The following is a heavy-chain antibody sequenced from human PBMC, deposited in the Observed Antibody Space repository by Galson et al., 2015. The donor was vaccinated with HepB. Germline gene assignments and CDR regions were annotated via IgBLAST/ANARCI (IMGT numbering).Heavy chain of an antibody. CDR2: IRYDGSNK. J-gene: IGHJ5*02. D-gene: IGHD3-22*01. Sequence: LRLSCAASGFTFSSYGIHWVRQAPGKGLEWVAFIRYDGSNKYYADSVKGRFTISRDNSKNTLYLQMNSLSAEDTAVYYCSPDYYDSSGEIPWGQGTLVTVSS. CDR3: SPDYYDSSGEIP. CDR1: GFTFSSYG. V-gene: IGHV3-30*02.